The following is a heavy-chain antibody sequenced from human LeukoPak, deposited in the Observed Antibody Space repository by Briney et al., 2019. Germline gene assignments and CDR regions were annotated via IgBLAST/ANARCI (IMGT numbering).Heavy chain of an antibody. V-gene: IGHV3-21*01. CDR3: ARDPRRGYSGPEDY. CDR1: GFTFSSYS. Sequence: GGSLRLSCAASGFTFSSYSMNWVRQAPGKGLEWVSSISSSSSYIYYADSVKGRFTISRDNAKNSLYLQMNSLRAEDTAVYYCARDPRRGYSGPEDYWGQGTLVTVSS. D-gene: IGHD5-12*01. J-gene: IGHJ4*02. CDR2: ISSSSSYI.